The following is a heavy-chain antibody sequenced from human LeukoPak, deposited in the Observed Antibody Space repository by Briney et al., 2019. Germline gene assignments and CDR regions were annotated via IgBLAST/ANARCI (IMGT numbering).Heavy chain of an antibody. J-gene: IGHJ4*02. D-gene: IGHD3-22*01. V-gene: IGHV3-74*01. CDR2: IASDGSST. CDR3: ARGEYYHGSSGYPDY. Sequence: PGGSLRLSCAASGFTFSSYWMNWVRQAPGKGLVWVSRIASDGSSTTYADSVKGRFSISRDNSKNTLYLQMNSLRAEDTAVYNCARGEYYHGSSGYPDYWGQGTLVTVSS. CDR1: GFTFSSYW.